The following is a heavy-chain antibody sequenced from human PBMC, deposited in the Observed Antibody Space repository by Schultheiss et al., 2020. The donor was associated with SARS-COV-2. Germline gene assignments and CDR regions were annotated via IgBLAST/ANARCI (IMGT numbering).Heavy chain of an antibody. CDR2: INPNSGGT. D-gene: IGHD3-3*01. CDR1: GYTFTSYG. CDR3: AMSITIFGYYMDV. J-gene: IGHJ6*03. Sequence: ASVKVSCKASGYTFTSYGISWVRQAPGQGLEWMGWINPNSGGTNYAQKFQGRVTMTRDTSISTAYMELSRLRSDDTAVYYCAMSITIFGYYMDVWGKGTTVTVSS. V-gene: IGHV1-2*02.